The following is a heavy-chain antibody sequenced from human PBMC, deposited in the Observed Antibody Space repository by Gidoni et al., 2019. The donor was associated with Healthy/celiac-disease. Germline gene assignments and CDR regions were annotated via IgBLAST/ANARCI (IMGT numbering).Heavy chain of an antibody. D-gene: IGHD3-16*01. V-gene: IGHV1-69*04. CDR3: ARDRGGVGDFDY. CDR2: IIPILGRA. CDR1: GGTFSSYA. J-gene: IGHJ4*02. Sequence: QVQLVQSAAEVQKPGSSVQVPCTASGGTFSSYAISGVRQAPGQGLEWMGRIIPILGRANYAQKFQGRVTITADKSTSTAYMELSSLRSEDTAVYYCARDRGGVGDFDYWGQGTLVTVSS.